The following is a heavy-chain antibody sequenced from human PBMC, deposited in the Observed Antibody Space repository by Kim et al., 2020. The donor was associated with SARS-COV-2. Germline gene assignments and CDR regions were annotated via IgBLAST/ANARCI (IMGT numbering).Heavy chain of an antibody. CDR3: VRDLVVEGGYLDY. CDR1: GYTFTSYY. D-gene: IGHD2-15*01. V-gene: IGHV1-46*01. J-gene: IGHJ4*02. Sequence: ASVKVSCKASGYTFTSYYVHWVRQAPGQGLEWMGVINPVTGNPTYAQKFQGRVTVTRDTSTSTVYMELSSLRVEDTAVYYCVRDLVVEGGYLDYCGQGTL. CDR2: INPVTGNP.